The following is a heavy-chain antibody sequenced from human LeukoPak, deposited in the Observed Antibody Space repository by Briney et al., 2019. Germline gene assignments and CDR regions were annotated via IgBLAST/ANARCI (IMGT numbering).Heavy chain of an antibody. Sequence: GGSLRLSCAASGFAFSGYYMDWVRQAPGKGLEWVGRVRSKASSYTTEYAASVSGRFTVSRDDSKNSLYLQMNSLRAEDTAVYYCAKGGSISSSSHFDYWGQGTLVTVSS. J-gene: IGHJ4*02. CDR3: AKGGSISSSSHFDY. V-gene: IGHV3-72*01. CDR1: GFAFSGYY. D-gene: IGHD6-13*01. CDR2: VRSKASSYTT.